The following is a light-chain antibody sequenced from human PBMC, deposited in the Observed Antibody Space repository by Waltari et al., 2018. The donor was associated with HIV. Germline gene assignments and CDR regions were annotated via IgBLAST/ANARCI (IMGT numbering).Light chain of an antibody. Sequence: QMTQSPSVLSASVGDRITITCRASQNVDSWLAWYQQRPGRAPKLLIYKSSTLEYGVPARFTGSGSGTNFTLTINSLHPDDFGTYYCQQYNSDFYTFGLGTRLDLK. J-gene: IGKJ2*01. CDR2: KSS. V-gene: IGKV1-5*03. CDR3: QQYNSDFYT. CDR1: QNVDSW.